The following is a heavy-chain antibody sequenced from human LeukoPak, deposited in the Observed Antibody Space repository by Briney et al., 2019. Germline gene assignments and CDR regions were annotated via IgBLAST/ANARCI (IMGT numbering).Heavy chain of an antibody. Sequence: PSETLSLTCAVYGGSFSGYYWSWIRQPPGKGLEWIGEINHSGSTNYNPSLKSRVTISVDTSKNQFSLKLSSVTAADTAVYYCARGRKLLWFGELSAPFFDYWGQGTLVTVSS. V-gene: IGHV4-34*01. CDR3: ARGRKLLWFGELSAPFFDY. J-gene: IGHJ4*02. CDR1: GGSFSGYY. D-gene: IGHD3-10*01. CDR2: INHSGST.